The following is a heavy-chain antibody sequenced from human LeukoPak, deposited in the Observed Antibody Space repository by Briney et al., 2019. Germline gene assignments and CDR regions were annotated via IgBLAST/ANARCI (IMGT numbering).Heavy chain of an antibody. D-gene: IGHD3-10*01. CDR1: GFTFSTYA. J-gene: IGHJ4*02. Sequence: RESRRLSCSASGFTFSTYAMHWVRQAPGKGLEWVAVISYDGSNKNYADSVKGRFTISRDNSRNTLYLQMNSLIAEDPAVYYCANGGSGSYYYPPAFEYWGQGTLVTVSS. CDR2: ISYDGSNK. V-gene: IGHV3-30*04. CDR3: ANGGSGSYYYPPAFEY.